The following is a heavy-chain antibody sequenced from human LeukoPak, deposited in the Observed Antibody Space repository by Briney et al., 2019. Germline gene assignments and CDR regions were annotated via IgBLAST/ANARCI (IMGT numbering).Heavy chain of an antibody. D-gene: IGHD5-18*01. V-gene: IGHV4-59*08. Sequence: SETLSLTCSVSGGSISGYYWTWIRQPPGKGLEWIGYIYYSGSTKYNPSLKSRVTISVDTSENQFSLRLSSVTAADTAVYYCARQADTAMITGGLYFDYWGQGTLVTVSS. CDR3: ARQADTAMITGGLYFDY. CDR1: GGSISGYY. J-gene: IGHJ4*02. CDR2: IYYSGST.